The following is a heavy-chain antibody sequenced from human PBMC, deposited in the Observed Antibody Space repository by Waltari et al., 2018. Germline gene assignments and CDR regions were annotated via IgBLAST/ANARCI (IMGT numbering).Heavy chain of an antibody. CDR1: GFTFSSYW. V-gene: IGHV3-7*01. Sequence: EVQLVESGGGLVQPGGSLSLSCAASGFTFSSYWMSWVRQAPGQGLEWVGNIKQDGSEKYYGDSVKGGFTISRDNAKNSLYLQMNSLRAEDTAVYYCARAGCTGGVCYTGSLDYWGQGTLVTVSS. D-gene: IGHD2-8*02. CDR2: IKQDGSEK. CDR3: ARAGCTGGVCYTGSLDY. J-gene: IGHJ4*02.